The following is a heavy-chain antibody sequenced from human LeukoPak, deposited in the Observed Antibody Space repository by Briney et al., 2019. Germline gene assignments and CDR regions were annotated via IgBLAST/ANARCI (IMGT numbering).Heavy chain of an antibody. CDR1: GFTFSSYV. D-gene: IGHD1-26*01. CDR2: ISGSGGSP. CDR3: AKTTGGNYKGYFDY. V-gene: IGHV3-23*01. J-gene: IGHJ4*02. Sequence: GGSLRLSCEVSGFTFSSYVMSWVRQAPGKGLEWVSLISGSGGSPSHADSVKGRFTISRDNSKNTLYLQMNSLRAEDTAVYYCAKTTGGNYKGYFDYWGQGTLVAVSS.